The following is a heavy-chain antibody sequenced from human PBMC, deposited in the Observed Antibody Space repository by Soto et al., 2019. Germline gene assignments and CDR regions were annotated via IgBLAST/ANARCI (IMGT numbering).Heavy chain of an antibody. Sequence: GASVKVSCKASGYTFTGYYMHWVRQAPGQGLEWMGWINPNSGGTNYAQKFQGWVTMTRDTSISTAYMELSRLRSDDTAVYYCVRLNYSGSYYGWLDYWGQGTLVTVSS. CDR3: VRLNYSGSYYGWLDY. CDR1: GYTFTGYY. CDR2: INPNSGGT. V-gene: IGHV1-2*04. J-gene: IGHJ4*02. D-gene: IGHD1-26*01.